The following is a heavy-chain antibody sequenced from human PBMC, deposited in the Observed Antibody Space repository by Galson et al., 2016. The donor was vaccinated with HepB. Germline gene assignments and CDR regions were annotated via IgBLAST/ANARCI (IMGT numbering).Heavy chain of an antibody. CDR1: GGSIRSTKYY. CDR2: IYYSGST. D-gene: IGHD4-17*01. J-gene: IGHJ6*02. V-gene: IGHV4-39*07. CDR3: ASDGTVTTHHYYYGMDV. Sequence: ETLSLTCTVSGGSIRSTKYYWGWIRQPPGKGLEWIGNIYYSGSTNYNPSLKSRVTISVDTSKKQFSLKLSSVTAADTAVYYCASDGTVTTHHYYYGMDVWGQGTTVTVS.